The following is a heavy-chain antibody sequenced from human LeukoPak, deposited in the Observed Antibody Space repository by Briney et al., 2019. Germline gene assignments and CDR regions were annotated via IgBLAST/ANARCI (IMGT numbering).Heavy chain of an antibody. CDR1: GFTFNNYW. CDR3: ARAVGSSGCYY. J-gene: IGHJ4*02. CDR2: ISQDGSEK. Sequence: GGSLRLSCAASGFTFNNYWLTWVRQAPGKGLEGVAKISQDGSEKYYVDSVKGRFTISRDSGKNSLYLLMNSLRVEDTAVYYCARAVGSSGCYYWGQGTLVTVSS. V-gene: IGHV3-7*01. D-gene: IGHD3-10*01.